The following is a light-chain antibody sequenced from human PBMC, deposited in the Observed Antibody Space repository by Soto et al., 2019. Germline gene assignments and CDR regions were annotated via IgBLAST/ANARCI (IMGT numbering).Light chain of an antibody. CDR2: KAS. J-gene: IGKJ1*01. Sequence: DIQMTQSPSTLSASVGDRVTITCRASQSFSSWLAWYQQKPGKVPNLLIYKASRLESGVPSRFSGSGSGTESTLTISSLQPDDFATYYCQQYYSYPWTFGQGTNVEIK. CDR1: QSFSSW. V-gene: IGKV1-5*03. CDR3: QQYYSYPWT.